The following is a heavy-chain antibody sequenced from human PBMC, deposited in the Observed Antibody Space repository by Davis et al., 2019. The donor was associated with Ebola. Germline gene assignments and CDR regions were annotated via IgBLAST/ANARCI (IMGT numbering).Heavy chain of an antibody. Sequence: GESLKISCKGSGYSFTSYWTGWVRQMPGKGLEWMGIIYPGDSDTRYSPSFQGQVTISADKSISTAYLQWSSLKASDTAMYYCARSKALWFGELKFDYWGQGTLVTVSS. CDR1: GYSFTSYW. CDR2: IYPGDSDT. V-gene: IGHV5-51*01. D-gene: IGHD3-10*01. J-gene: IGHJ4*02. CDR3: ARSKALWFGELKFDY.